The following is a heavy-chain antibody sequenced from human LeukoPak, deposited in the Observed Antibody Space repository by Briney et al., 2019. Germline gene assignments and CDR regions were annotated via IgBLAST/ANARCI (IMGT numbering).Heavy chain of an antibody. CDR1: GFTFSSYA. CDR3: AKDSVPYSSSSPDAFDI. CDR2: ISGSGGST. J-gene: IGHJ3*02. Sequence: GGSLRLSCAASGFTFSSYAMSWVRQAPGKGLEWVSAISGSGGSTYYADSVKGRFTISRDNSKNTLYLQMNSLRAEDTAVYYCAKDSVPYSSSSPDAFDIWGQGTMVTVSS. D-gene: IGHD6-6*01. V-gene: IGHV3-23*01.